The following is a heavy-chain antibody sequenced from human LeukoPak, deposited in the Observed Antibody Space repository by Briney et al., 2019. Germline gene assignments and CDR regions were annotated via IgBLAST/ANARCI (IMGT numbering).Heavy chain of an antibody. CDR3: AKEPLYCGRDCYEPFDY. V-gene: IGHV3-23*01. J-gene: IGHJ4*02. CDR1: GFTFCCYA. CDR2: ISGSGGTA. Sequence: GGSLRLSCSASGFTFCCYAMIWVPQAPGKGLEWVSAISGSGGTAFYAHSVKGRFTISRHNSKNTLYLQMNSLRAEDTAVYYCAKEPLYCGRDCYEPFDYWGQGTLVTVSS. D-gene: IGHD2-21*02.